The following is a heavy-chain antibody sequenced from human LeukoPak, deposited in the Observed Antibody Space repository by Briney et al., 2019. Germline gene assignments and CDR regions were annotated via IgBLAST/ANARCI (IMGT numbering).Heavy chain of an antibody. V-gene: IGHV4-59*08. Sequence: ASETLSLTCTVSGGSISSYYWSWIRQPPGKGLEWIGYIYYSGSTNYNPSLKSRVTISVDTSKNQFSLKLSSVTAADTAVYYCARNSGYDTKFDYWGQGTLVTVSS. D-gene: IGHD5-12*01. CDR3: ARNSGYDTKFDY. CDR1: GGSISSYY. J-gene: IGHJ4*02. CDR2: IYYSGST.